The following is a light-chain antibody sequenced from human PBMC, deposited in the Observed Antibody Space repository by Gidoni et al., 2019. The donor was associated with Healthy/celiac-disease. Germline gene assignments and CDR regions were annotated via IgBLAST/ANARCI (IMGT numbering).Light chain of an antibody. CDR3: QQYNSYSPT. V-gene: IGKV1-5*01. Sequence: DIQMTQSPSTLSASVGDRVTITCRASQRISSWLAWYQQKPGKAPKLLIYDASSLERGVPSRFSGSGSGSEFALTISSLQPDDFATYYCQQYNSYSPTFGQGTKVEIK. CDR1: QRISSW. J-gene: IGKJ1*01. CDR2: DAS.